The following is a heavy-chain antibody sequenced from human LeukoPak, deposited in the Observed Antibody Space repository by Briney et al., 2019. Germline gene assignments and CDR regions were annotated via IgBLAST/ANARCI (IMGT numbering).Heavy chain of an antibody. CDR2: INSDRCST. D-gene: IGHD6-19*01. CDR3: ARDRGSGWEAFDY. J-gene: IGHJ4*02. V-gene: IGHV3-74*03. Sequence: GGSLRLSCAASGFTFSSSWVHWVRQAPGKGLVWVSGINSDRCSTKYADSVRGRFTISRDNGKNTLYLQMNSLGVEDTAVYYCARDRGSGWEAFDYWGQGTLVTVSS. CDR1: GFTFSSSW.